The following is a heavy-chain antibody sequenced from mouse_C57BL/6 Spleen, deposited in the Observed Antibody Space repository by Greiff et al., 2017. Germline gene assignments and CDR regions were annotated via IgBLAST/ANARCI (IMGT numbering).Heavy chain of an antibody. CDR1: GYTFTSYW. D-gene: IGHD4-1*01. V-gene: IGHV1-64*01. Sequence: QVQLQQPGAELVKPGASVKLSCKASGYTFTSYWMHWVKQRPGQGLEWIGMIHPNSGSTNYNEKFKSKATLTVDKSSSTAYMQLSSLTSEDSAVYYCATLTGTTWFAYWGQGTLVTVSA. CDR2: IHPNSGST. J-gene: IGHJ3*01. CDR3: ATLTGTTWFAY.